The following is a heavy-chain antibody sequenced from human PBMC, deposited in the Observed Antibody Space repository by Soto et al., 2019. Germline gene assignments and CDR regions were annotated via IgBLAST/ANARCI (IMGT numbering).Heavy chain of an antibody. V-gene: IGHV4-34*01. J-gene: IGHJ4*01. CDR2: INHSGST. Sequence: SETLSLTCAVHGGSFSGYYWTWIRQPPGTGLEWIGEINHSGSTNYNPSLKSRVTISVDTSKNQFSLKLSSVTAADTAVYYCATLSPPRWGSSWLGYWG. CDR3: ATLSPPRWGSSWLGY. D-gene: IGHD6-13*01. CDR1: GGSFSGYY.